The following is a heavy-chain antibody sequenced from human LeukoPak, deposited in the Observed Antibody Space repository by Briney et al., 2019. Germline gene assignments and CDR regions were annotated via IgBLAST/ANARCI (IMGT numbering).Heavy chain of an antibody. J-gene: IGHJ1*01. D-gene: IGHD3-3*01. V-gene: IGHV4-34*01. CDR1: GGSFSGYY. Sequence: SETLSLTCAVYGGSFSGYYWSWIRQPPGKGLEWIGEINHSGGTNYNPSLKSRVTISVDTSKNQFSLKLSSVTAADTAVYYCARGLGVVRSWAEYFQHWGQGTLVTVSS. CDR2: INHSGGT. CDR3: ARGLGVVRSWAEYFQH.